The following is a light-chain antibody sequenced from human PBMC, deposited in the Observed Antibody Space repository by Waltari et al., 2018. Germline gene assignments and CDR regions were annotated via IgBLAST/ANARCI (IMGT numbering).Light chain of an antibody. J-gene: IGKJ1*01. V-gene: IGKV3-15*01. Sequence: EIVMTQSPATLSVSPGESATLSCRDSQSVSSKLAWYQQIPGQAPRLLIYEASTRATAIPASFSAGGSGTEFTLSISSLQSEDFAVYYCQQYNQWPRTFGQGTKVEI. CDR2: EAS. CDR3: QQYNQWPRT. CDR1: QSVSSK.